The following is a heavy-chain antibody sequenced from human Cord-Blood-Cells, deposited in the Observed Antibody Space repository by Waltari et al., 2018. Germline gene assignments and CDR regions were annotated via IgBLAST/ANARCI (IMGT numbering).Heavy chain of an antibody. CDR3: ARPTSSSSWYFDL. CDR1: GGSISSGSYY. CDR2: IYTSGGT. D-gene: IGHD6-6*01. J-gene: IGHJ2*01. Sequence: QVQLQESGPGLVKPSQTLSLTCTVSGGSISSGSYYWSWIRQPAGKGLEWIGYIYTSGGTNYNPTRKSRVTISVDTSKNQFSLKLSSVTAADTAVYYCARPTSSSSWYFDLWGRGTLVTVSS. V-gene: IGHV4-61*09.